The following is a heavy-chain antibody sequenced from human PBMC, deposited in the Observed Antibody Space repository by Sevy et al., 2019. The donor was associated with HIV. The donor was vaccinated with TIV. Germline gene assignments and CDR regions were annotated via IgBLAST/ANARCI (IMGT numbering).Heavy chain of an antibody. Sequence: GESLKISCAASGFTFSSYSMNWVRQAPGKGLEWVSSISSSSSYIYYADSVKGRFTISRDNAKNSLYLQMNSLMAEDTAVYYCARLRARGYSYGSLDYWGQGTLVTVSS. CDR3: ARLRARGYSYGSLDY. CDR2: ISSSSSYI. V-gene: IGHV3-21*01. CDR1: GFTFSSYS. D-gene: IGHD5-18*01. J-gene: IGHJ4*02.